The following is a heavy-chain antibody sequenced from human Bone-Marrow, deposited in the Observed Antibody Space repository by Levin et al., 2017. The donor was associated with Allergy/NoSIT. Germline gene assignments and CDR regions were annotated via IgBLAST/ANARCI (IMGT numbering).Heavy chain of an antibody. CDR3: ARDRSSGGSCYYDY. J-gene: IGHJ4*02. Sequence: GESLKISCAASGFTFSDYYMSWIRQAPGKGLEWVSYISSSSSYTNYADSVKGRFTISRDNAKNSLYLQMNSLRAEDTAVYYCARDRSSGGSCYYDYWGQGTLVTVSS. CDR2: ISSSSSYT. D-gene: IGHD2-15*01. CDR1: GFTFSDYY. V-gene: IGHV3-11*05.